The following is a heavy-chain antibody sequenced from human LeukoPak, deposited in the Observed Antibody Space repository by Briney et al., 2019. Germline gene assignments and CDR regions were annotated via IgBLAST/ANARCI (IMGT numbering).Heavy chain of an antibody. D-gene: IGHD3-22*01. CDR1: GGSVSNNNYY. V-gene: IGHV4-39*01. Sequence: SETLSLTCTVSGGSVSNNNYYWGWIRQSPGKGLEWIGSTYYDGNTFYNPSLRSRVTMSVDTSKNQFSLKLTSVTAADSAVYYCARQYDSSCYIMTFDYWGQGTLVTVSS. CDR3: ARQYDSSCYIMTFDY. J-gene: IGHJ4*02. CDR2: TYYDGNT.